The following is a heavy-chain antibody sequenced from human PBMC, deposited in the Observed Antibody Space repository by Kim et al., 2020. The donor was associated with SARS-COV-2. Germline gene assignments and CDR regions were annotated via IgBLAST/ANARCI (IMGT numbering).Heavy chain of an antibody. Sequence: GGSLRLSCAASGFTFSSYGMHWVRQAPGKGLEWVAVIWYDGSNKYYADSVKGRFTISRDNSKNTLYLQMNSLRAEDTAVYYCAKERDCSGGSCYFRNAGALDYWGQGTLVTVSS. J-gene: IGHJ4*02. V-gene: IGHV3-33*06. CDR2: IWYDGSNK. D-gene: IGHD2-15*01. CDR1: GFTFSSYG. CDR3: AKERDCSGGSCYFRNAGALDY.